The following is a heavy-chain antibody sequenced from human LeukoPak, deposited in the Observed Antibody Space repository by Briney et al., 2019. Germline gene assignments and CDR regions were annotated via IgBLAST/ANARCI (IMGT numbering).Heavy chain of an antibody. CDR3: ARPTYYDSISGAFDI. CDR1: GGSFSGYC. V-gene: IGHV4-34*01. Sequence: SETLSLTCSVYGGSFSGYCWSWIRQPPGKGLEWIGSIYYGGSTYYNSSLKSRVTISVDTSKNQFSLKLSSVTAADTAVYYCARPTYYDSISGAFDIWGQGTMVTVSS. J-gene: IGHJ3*02. D-gene: IGHD3-22*01. CDR2: IYYGGST.